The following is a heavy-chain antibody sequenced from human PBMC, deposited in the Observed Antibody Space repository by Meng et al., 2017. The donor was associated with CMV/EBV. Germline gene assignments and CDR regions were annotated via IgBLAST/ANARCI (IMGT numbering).Heavy chain of an antibody. CDR2: IYSGGST. V-gene: IGHV3-53*01. CDR3: TLTQDYYYGMDV. D-gene: IGHD2-15*01. CDR1: GFTFSSYS. J-gene: IGHJ6*02. Sequence: GGSLKISCATSGFTFSSYSMNWVRQAPGKGLEWVSVIYSGGSTYYADAVKGRFTISRDKSKNTLYLQMNSLRAEDTAVYYCTLTQDYYYGMDVWGQGTTVTVSS.